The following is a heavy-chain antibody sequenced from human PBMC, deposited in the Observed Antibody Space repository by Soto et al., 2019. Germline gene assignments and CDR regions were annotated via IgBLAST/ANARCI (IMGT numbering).Heavy chain of an antibody. Sequence: QVQLVQSGAEVKMPGASVKVSCKASGYTFSNDAITWVRQAPGQGLEWMGWVSAYNGNTNYAQKFKGRVTMTTDTSTSTAYMEIRSLRYDDTAVYFCARASRYYWNYMMYWGQGTLVTVSS. CDR3: ARASRYYWNYMMY. J-gene: IGHJ4*02. V-gene: IGHV1-18*01. CDR2: VSAYNGNT. D-gene: IGHD1-7*01. CDR1: GYTFSNDA.